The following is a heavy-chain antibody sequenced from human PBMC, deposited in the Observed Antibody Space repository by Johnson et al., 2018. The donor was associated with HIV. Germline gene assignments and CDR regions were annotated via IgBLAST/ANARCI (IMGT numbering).Heavy chain of an antibody. CDR1: GFTFDDYA. CDR3: AKDKGYSSSWYGDAFDI. Sequence: EVQVVESGGGLVQPGRSLRLSCAASGFTFDDYAMHWVRQAPGKGLEWVPGISWNSGSIGYADSVKGRFHISRDNAKNSLYLQMNSLRAEDTALYYCAKDKGYSSSWYGDAFDIWGQGTMVTVSS. V-gene: IGHV3-9*01. CDR2: ISWNSGSI. J-gene: IGHJ3*02. D-gene: IGHD6-13*01.